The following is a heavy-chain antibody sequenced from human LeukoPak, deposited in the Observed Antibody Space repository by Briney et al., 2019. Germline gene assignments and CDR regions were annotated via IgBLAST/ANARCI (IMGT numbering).Heavy chain of an antibody. Sequence: GGSLRLSCAASGFTFSNYEVHWVRQAPGKGLEWVSYISSSGSDIYYADSVKGRFTISRDNAKNSLYLHMNSLRAEDTAVYYCAELGITMIGGVWGKGTTVTISS. V-gene: IGHV3-48*03. CDR3: AELGITMIGGV. J-gene: IGHJ6*04. D-gene: IGHD3-10*02. CDR1: GFTFSNYE. CDR2: ISSSGSDI.